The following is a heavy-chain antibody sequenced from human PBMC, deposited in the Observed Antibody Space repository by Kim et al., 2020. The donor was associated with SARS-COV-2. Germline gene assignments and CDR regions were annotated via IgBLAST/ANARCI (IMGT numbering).Heavy chain of an antibody. Sequence: KSRVTIYVDTSKNQFSLKLSCVTAADTAVYYCARLFSGQWLVRNQYYFDYWGQGTLVTVSS. V-gene: IGHV4-39*01. J-gene: IGHJ4*02. CDR3: ARLFSGQWLVRNQYYFDY. D-gene: IGHD6-19*01.